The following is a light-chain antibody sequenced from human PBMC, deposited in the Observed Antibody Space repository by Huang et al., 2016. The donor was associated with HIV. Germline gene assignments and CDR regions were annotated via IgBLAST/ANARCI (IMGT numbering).Light chain of an antibody. CDR2: DAS. CDR3: QQRSNWPQT. CDR1: QSVSSSY. Sequence: EIVLTQSPATLSLYPGERATLACRASQSVSSSYLGWDQQKPGQAPRLLSYDASNRATVIPARFSGSGSGTDFTLTISSREPEEFAVYYCQQRSNWPQTFGQGTKVEIK. J-gene: IGKJ1*01. V-gene: IGKV3-11*01.